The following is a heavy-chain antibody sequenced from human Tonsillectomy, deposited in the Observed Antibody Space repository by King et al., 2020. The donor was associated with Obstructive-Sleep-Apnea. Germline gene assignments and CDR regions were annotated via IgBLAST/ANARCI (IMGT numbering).Heavy chain of an antibody. Sequence: VQLVESGGGVVQPGRSLRLSCTASGFTFSGFGMHWVRQAPGKGLEWVAVIWYDGNEKYYADSVKGRFTISRDNSKNTLYLEMNSLRAEDTGVYYCAKEFGEYFHYWGQGTPVTVSS. J-gene: IGHJ4*02. D-gene: IGHD3-10*01. CDR2: IWYDGNEK. V-gene: IGHV3-33*03. CDR3: AKEFGEYFHY. CDR1: GFTFSGFG.